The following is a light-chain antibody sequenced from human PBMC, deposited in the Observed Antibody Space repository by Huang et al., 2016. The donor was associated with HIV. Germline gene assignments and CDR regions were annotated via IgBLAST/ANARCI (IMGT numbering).Light chain of an antibody. Sequence: DIQMTQSPSSLSASVGDRVTITCRASQAISNSLAWYQQKPGKAPKLLLYAASTFGIGVPSRFSGSGSGTDYTLTISSLQPEDFATYYCQQYYRTPPTFGQGTKVEIK. J-gene: IGKJ1*01. CDR3: QQYYRTPPT. CDR2: AAS. CDR1: QAISNS. V-gene: IGKV1-NL1*01.